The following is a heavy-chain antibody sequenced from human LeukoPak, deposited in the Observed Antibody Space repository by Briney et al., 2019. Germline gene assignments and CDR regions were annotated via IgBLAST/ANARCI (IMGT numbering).Heavy chain of an antibody. J-gene: IGHJ4*02. Sequence: GGSLRLSCAASGFTFSNYWMSWDRQAPGKGLEWVANIKQDGSEKNYVDSVKGRFTISRDNAKNSLYLQMNSLRAEDTAVYFCAPYYYDSSGLRDWGQGTLVTVSS. V-gene: IGHV3-7*01. CDR3: APYYYDSSGLRD. CDR1: GFTFSNYW. D-gene: IGHD3-22*01. CDR2: IKQDGSEK.